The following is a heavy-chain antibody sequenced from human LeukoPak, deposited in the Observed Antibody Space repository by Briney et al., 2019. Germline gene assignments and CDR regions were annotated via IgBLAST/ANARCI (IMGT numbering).Heavy chain of an antibody. CDR1: GFTFSSYE. CDR3: ARGQGLANHYYYMDV. V-gene: IGHV3-48*03. CDR2: IDFSGPTT. J-gene: IGHJ6*03. Sequence: GGSLRLSCAASGFTFSSYELNWVRQAPGEGLEGVSYIDFSGPTTHYANSVKGRFTISRDNAKNSVYLQMNNLRGEDTAIYYCARGQGLANHYYYMDVWGKGTTVTVSS.